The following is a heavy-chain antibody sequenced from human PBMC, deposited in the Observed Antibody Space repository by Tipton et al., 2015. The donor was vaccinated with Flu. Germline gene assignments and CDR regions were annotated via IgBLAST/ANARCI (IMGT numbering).Heavy chain of an antibody. CDR1: GFSVNHNY. CDR3: ARVPERNYVDRLDY. Sequence: SLRLSCAASGFSVNHNYLHWVRRAPGKGLEWLSVMYKGGSTFYADSVRGRFTISRDNSKNMVSLHMNSLRGEDTAVYYCARVPERNYVDRLDYWGQGTLVTVSS. V-gene: IGHV3-53*01. J-gene: IGHJ4*02. CDR2: MYKGGST. D-gene: IGHD4-11*01.